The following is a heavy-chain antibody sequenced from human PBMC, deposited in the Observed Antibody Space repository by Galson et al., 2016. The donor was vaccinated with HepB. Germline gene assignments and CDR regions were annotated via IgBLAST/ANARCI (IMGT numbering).Heavy chain of an antibody. CDR1: GFTFSSYA. CDR2: ISYSSSYM. V-gene: IGHV3-21*01. J-gene: IGHJ4*02. Sequence: SLRLSCAASGFTFSSYAMTWVRQAPGKGLEWVSSISYSSSYMPYADAVKGRFTISRDNAKNSLYLQVNSLGAEDTAVYFCARDRGGGAPKLVIFDYWGQGTLVTVSS. D-gene: IGHD3-16*01. CDR3: ARDRGGGAPKLVIFDY.